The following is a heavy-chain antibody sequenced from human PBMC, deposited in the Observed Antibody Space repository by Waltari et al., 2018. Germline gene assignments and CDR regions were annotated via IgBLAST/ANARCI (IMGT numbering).Heavy chain of an antibody. D-gene: IGHD5-12*01. V-gene: IGHV4-31*03. Sequence: QVQLQESGPGLVKPSQTLSLTCTVSGGSISSGGYYWSWIRQHPGTGLEWIGYIYHSGSTYYNPSLKSRVTISVDRSKNQFSLKLSSVTAADTAVYYCARGGALSGYDLRSKYYYYGMDVWGQGTTVTVSS. CDR2: IYHSGST. J-gene: IGHJ6*02. CDR3: ARGGALSGYDLRSKYYYYGMDV. CDR1: GGSISSGGYY.